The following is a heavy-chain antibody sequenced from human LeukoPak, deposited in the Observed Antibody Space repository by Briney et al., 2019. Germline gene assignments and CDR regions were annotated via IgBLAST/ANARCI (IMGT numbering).Heavy chain of an antibody. CDR3: ARVVTTVTTTLNYFDY. CDR2: INHSGST. D-gene: IGHD4-17*01. V-gene: IGHV4-34*01. J-gene: IGHJ4*02. CDR1: GGSFSGYY. Sequence: PSETLSLTCAVYGGSFSGYYWSSIRQPPGKGLEWIGEINHSGSTNYNPSLKRRVTMSLDTSKNQFSLKLSSVTAADTAVYYCARVVTTVTTTLNYFDYWGQGTLVTVSS.